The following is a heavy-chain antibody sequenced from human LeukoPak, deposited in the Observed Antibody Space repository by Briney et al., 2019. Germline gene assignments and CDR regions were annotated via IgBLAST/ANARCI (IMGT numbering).Heavy chain of an antibody. CDR2: IYYSGST. D-gene: IGHD3-22*01. CDR1: GGSISSYY. Sequence: SETLSLTCTVSGGSISSYYWSWIRQPPGKGLEWIGYIYYSGSTNYNPSLKSRVTISVDTSKNQFSLKLSSVTAADTAVYYCARLGRDSSGYSDYWRQGTLVTVSS. V-gene: IGHV4-59*08. J-gene: IGHJ4*02. CDR3: ARLGRDSSGYSDY.